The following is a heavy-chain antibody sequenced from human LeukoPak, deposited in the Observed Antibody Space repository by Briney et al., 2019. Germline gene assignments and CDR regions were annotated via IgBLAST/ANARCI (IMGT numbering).Heavy chain of an antibody. J-gene: IGHJ5*02. V-gene: IGHV3-7*02. D-gene: IGHD6-13*01. CDR1: GFTFSSSW. CDR2: IKQDGSET. Sequence: GGSLRLSCAAFGFTFSSSWMSWLRRAPGKGLEWVANIKQDGSETYYLDSVKGRFTISGDNAKSSLYLQMNSLRAEDTAVYYCAKSFSSPNWFDPWGQGTLVTVSS. CDR3: AKSFSSPNWFDP.